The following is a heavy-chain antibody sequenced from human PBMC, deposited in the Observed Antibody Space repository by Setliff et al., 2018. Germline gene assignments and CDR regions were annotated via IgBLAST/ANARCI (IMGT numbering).Heavy chain of an antibody. CDR3: AKEDSYGY. D-gene: IGHD5-18*01. CDR2: ISSSSSTI. J-gene: IGHJ4*02. Sequence: HPGGSLRLSCAASGFIFSSYSMNWVRQAPGKGLEWVSYISSSSSTIFYADSVKGRFTISRDNSKNTLYLQMNSLRAEDTAVYYCAKEDSYGYWGQGTLVTVSS. CDR1: GFIFSSYS. V-gene: IGHV3-48*01.